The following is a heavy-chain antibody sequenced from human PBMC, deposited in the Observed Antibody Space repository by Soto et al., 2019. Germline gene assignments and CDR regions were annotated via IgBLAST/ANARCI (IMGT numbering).Heavy chain of an antibody. Sequence: QVQLVESGGGVVQPGRSLRLSCAASGFTFSSYAMHWVRQAPGKGLEWVAVISYDGSNKYYADSVKGRFTISRDNSKNTLYLQMNSLRAEDTAVYYCAREKGDSSCYYPTYGMDVWCQGTTVTVSS. J-gene: IGHJ6*02. D-gene: IGHD3-22*01. CDR2: ISYDGSNK. CDR1: GFTFSSYA. CDR3: AREKGDSSCYYPTYGMDV. V-gene: IGHV3-30-3*01.